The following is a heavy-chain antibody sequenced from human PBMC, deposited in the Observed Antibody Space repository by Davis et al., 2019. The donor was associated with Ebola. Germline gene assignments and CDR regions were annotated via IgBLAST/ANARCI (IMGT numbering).Heavy chain of an antibody. Sequence: GESLKISCKASGYTFTTSWIVWVRQMPGKGLEWMGIIYPGDSDTRYSPSFQGHVTISADKSITTAYLQWTSLKASDTAIYYCARLSTVVTHSGMDVWGQGTTVTVSS. D-gene: IGHD4-23*01. CDR3: ARLSTVVTHSGMDV. V-gene: IGHV5-51*01. CDR2: IYPGDSDT. J-gene: IGHJ6*02. CDR1: GYTFTTSW.